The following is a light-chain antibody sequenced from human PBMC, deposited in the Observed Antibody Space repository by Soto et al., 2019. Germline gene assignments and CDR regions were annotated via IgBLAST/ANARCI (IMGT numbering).Light chain of an antibody. J-gene: IGLJ3*02. CDR3: ASWDDSLRVWV. V-gene: IGLV1-47*01. Sequence: QSVLTQPPSASGTPGQRVTISCSGSSSNIGSNYVYWYQQLPGTAPKLLIYRNDQWPSGVTDRLSGSKSGTSASLAISGLRSEHEADYYCASWDDSLRVWVFAGGTKLTVL. CDR2: RND. CDR1: SSNIGSNY.